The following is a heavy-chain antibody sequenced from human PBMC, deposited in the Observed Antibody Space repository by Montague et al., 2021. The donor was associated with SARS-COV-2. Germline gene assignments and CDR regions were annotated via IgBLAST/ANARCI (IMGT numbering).Heavy chain of an antibody. CDR2: IDWDXDK. Sequence: PALVKPTQTLTLTCNFSGLSLSTSGMCVSWIRQPPGKALEWHARIDWDXDKYYSTSLKTRLTISKDTSKNQVVLTMTNMDPVDTATYYCALETPMVTFLAWGQGTLVTVSS. D-gene: IGHD5-18*01. CDR3: ALETPMVTFLA. CDR1: GLSLSTSGMC. V-gene: IGHV2-70*11. J-gene: IGHJ5*02.